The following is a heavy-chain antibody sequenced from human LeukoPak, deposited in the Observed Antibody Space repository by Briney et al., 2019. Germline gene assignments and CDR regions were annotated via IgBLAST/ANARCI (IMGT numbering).Heavy chain of an antibody. J-gene: IGHJ4*02. Sequence: SETLSLTCTVSGGSISSYYWSWIRQPAGKGLEWIGRIYTSGSTNYNPSLKSRVTMSVDTSKNQFSLKLSSVTAADTAVYYCAREGSYYDILTGYYYGYFDYWGQGTLVTVSS. CDR2: IYTSGST. V-gene: IGHV4-4*07. CDR1: GGSISSYY. CDR3: AREGSYYDILTGYYYGYFDY. D-gene: IGHD3-9*01.